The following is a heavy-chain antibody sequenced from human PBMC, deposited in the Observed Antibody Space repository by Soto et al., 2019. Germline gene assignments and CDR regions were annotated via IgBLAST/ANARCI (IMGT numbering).Heavy chain of an antibody. V-gene: IGHV3-23*01. CDR1: GFTFSSYA. Sequence: EVQLLESGGGLVQPGGSLRLSCAAPGFTFSSYAMSWVRQAPGKGLEWVSGISGGGGTTYYADSVKGRFTISRDNSKNTLYLQMNSLRAEDTAVYYCAKVYLVGATTGLDYWGQGTLVTVSS. D-gene: IGHD1-26*01. CDR3: AKVYLVGATTGLDY. CDR2: ISGGGGTT. J-gene: IGHJ4*02.